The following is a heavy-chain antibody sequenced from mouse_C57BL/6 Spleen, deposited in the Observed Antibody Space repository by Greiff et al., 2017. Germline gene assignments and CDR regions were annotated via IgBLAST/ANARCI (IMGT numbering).Heavy chain of an antibody. V-gene: IGHV2-9-1*01. Sequence: VKLVESGPGLVAPSQSLSITCTVSGFSLTSYAISWVRQPPGKGLEWLGVIWTGGGTNYNSALKSRLSISKDNSKSQVFLKMNSLQTDDTARYYCARNSDGNYEDYAMDYWGQGTSVTVSS. CDR2: IWTGGGT. D-gene: IGHD2-1*01. J-gene: IGHJ4*01. CDR3: ARNSDGNYEDYAMDY. CDR1: GFSLTSYA.